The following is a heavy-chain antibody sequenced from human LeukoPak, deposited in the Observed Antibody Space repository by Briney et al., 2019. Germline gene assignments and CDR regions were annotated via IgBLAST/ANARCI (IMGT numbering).Heavy chain of an antibody. V-gene: IGHV1-2*02. J-gene: IGHJ4*02. CDR1: GYTFTGYY. Sequence: ASVKVSCKASGYTFTGYYMHWVRQAPGQGLEWMGWINPNSGGTKYAQKFQGRVTLTRDTSVSTAYMDLNSLRSDDTAVYCCARGWARFLVWLIDYWGQGTLVTVSS. D-gene: IGHD3-3*01. CDR2: INPNSGGT. CDR3: ARGWARFLVWLIDY.